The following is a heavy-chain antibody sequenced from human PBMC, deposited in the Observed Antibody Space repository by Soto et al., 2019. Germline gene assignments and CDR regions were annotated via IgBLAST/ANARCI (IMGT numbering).Heavy chain of an antibody. D-gene: IGHD3-10*01. CDR3: ARDRGLPDSFDI. CDR2: IRSSSSTI. J-gene: IGHJ3*02. V-gene: IGHV3-48*04. Sequence: APGKGLEWVSYIRSSSSTIYYADSVKGRFTISRDNAKNTLYLQMNSLRVEDTAVYFCARDRGLPDSFDIWGQGTMVTVS.